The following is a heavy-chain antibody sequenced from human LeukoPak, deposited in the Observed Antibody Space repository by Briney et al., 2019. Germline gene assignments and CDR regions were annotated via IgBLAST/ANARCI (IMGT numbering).Heavy chain of an antibody. CDR2: ISYDGSNK. CDR3: ARGVAAAGTWSFDY. Sequence: GGSLRLSCAASGIKFSYSAMHWVRQAPGKGLQRVALISYDGSNKDYVDSVKGRFTISRDNSKNTLYLQMNSLRPEDTAIYYCARGVAAAGTWSFDYWGQGSLVTVSS. J-gene: IGHJ4*02. V-gene: IGHV3-30*03. CDR1: GIKFSYSA. D-gene: IGHD6-13*01.